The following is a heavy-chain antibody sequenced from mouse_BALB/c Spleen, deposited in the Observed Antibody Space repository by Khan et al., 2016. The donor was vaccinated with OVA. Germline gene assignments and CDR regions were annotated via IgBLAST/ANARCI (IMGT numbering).Heavy chain of an antibody. CDR1: GYTFTSYW. V-gene: IGHV1-52*01. CDR3: ARNPFAY. J-gene: IGHJ3*01. CDR2: MDPYDSET. Sequence: QVQLQQPGAELVRPGASVKLSCEASGYTFTSYWMNWVKQSPEQGLEWIGRMDPYDSETHYNQNFKDKAILTVDKSSSTAYMQLSSLTSEDSAVYFCARNPFAYWGQGTLVTVSA.